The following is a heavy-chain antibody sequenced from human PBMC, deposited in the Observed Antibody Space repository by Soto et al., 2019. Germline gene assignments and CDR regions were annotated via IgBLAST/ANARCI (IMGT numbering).Heavy chain of an antibody. Sequence: GASVKVSCKVSGYTLTELSMHWVRQAPGKGLEWMGGFDPEDGETIYAQKFQGRVTMTEDTSTDTAYMELSSLRSEDTAVYYCATGFIAVAPFEYWGQGTLVTVSS. CDR1: GYTLTELS. V-gene: IGHV1-24*01. CDR3: ATGFIAVAPFEY. CDR2: FDPEDGET. D-gene: IGHD6-19*01. J-gene: IGHJ4*02.